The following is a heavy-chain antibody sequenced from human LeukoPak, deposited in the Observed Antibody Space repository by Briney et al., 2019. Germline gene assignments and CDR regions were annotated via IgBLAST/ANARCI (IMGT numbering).Heavy chain of an antibody. CDR1: GFTLSIYE. V-gene: IGHV3-48*03. CDR3: ERDRPDY. J-gene: IGHJ4*02. Sequence: GGSLRLSCAASGFTLSIYEMNWVRQAPGKGLEWVSYILSSGRTTYYADSVKGRFTISRDNAKNSLYLQMNSLRGEDTAGYYCERDRPDYWGQETLVSVS. CDR2: ILSSGRTT.